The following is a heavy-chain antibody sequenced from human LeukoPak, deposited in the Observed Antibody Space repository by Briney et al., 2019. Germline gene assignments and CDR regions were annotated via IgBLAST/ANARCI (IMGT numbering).Heavy chain of an antibody. CDR2: INYEGSTT. J-gene: IGHJ4*02. CDR3: ATSSYGGNFGLFDY. CDR1: GITLSNYW. D-gene: IGHD4-23*01. V-gene: IGHV3-74*01. Sequence: GGSLRLSCAASGITLSNYWMHWVRRVPGKGLVWVSRINYEGSTTSYADSVKGRFTISRDNAKNTLYLQMNSLRAEDTSVYYCATSSYGGNFGLFDYWGQGILVTVSS.